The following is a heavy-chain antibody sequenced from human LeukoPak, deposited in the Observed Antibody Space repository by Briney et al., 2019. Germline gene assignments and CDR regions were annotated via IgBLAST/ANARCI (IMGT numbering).Heavy chain of an antibody. CDR2: IIPIFGTA. D-gene: IGHD3-22*01. Sequence: SVKVSCKASGGTFSSYAISWVRQAPGQGLEWMGGIIPIFGTANYAQKFQGRVTITADESTSTAYMELSSLRSEDTAVYYCARVDRAYYYDSSGYRFDYWGQGTLVTVSS. CDR1: GGTFSSYA. V-gene: IGHV1-69*01. J-gene: IGHJ4*02. CDR3: ARVDRAYYYDSSGYRFDY.